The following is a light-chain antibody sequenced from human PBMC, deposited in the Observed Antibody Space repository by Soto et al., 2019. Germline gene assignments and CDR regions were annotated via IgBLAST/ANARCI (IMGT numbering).Light chain of an antibody. CDR2: DAS. CDR1: QSVSIY. V-gene: IGKV3-11*01. J-gene: IGKJ5*01. Sequence: EIVLAQSPATLSLSPGERATLSCRASQSVSIYLAWYQQKPGQAPRLLIYDASNRATGIPARFSGSGSGTEFNLTISSLQSEDFALYFCQQYGGSPITFGLGTRLEIK. CDR3: QQYGGSPIT.